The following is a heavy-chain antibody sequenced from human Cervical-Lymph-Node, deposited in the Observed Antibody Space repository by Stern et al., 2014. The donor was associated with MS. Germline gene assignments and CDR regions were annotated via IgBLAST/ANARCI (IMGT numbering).Heavy chain of an antibody. D-gene: IGHD1-26*01. Sequence: QVQLVESGAEVKKPGSSVKVSCKASGGTFSSYAISWVRQAPGQGLEWMGGIIPLFDTAKYAHKFQGRVTITADESTSTAYMELSSLRSEDTAVYYCARGELKEGLVRGMDVWGQGTTVTVSS. V-gene: IGHV1-69*01. CDR2: IIPLFDTA. CDR1: GGTFSSYA. CDR3: ARGELKEGLVRGMDV. J-gene: IGHJ6*02.